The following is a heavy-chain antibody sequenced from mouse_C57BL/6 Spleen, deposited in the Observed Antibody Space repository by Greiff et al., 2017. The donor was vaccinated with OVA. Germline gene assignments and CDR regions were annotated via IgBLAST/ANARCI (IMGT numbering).Heavy chain of an antibody. J-gene: IGHJ1*03. Sequence: QVQLKEPGTELVKPGASVKLSCKASGYTFTSYWMHWVKQRPGQGLEWIGNINPSNGGTNYNEKFKSKATLTVDKSSSTAYMQLSSLTSEDSAVYYCARRGPYEWYFDVWGTGTTVTVSS. CDR3: ARRGPYEWYFDV. V-gene: IGHV1-53*01. CDR2: INPSNGGT. CDR1: GYTFTSYW. D-gene: IGHD2-14*01.